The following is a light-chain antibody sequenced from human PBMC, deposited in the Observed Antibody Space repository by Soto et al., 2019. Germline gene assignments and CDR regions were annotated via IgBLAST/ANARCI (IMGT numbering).Light chain of an antibody. CDR2: NVS. CDR3: QQGSTTACS. J-gene: IGKJ1*01. V-gene: IGKV1-39*01. CDR1: QGLSLY. Sequence: DVEMTQYPSSLSASVGHRVTITCRANQGLSLYLNWFQQKPGKAPTLLIYNVSTLQSGVPSRFSGLGSGTDFALTISRVEAEDSATYYCQQGSTTACSFGQGTKVDIK.